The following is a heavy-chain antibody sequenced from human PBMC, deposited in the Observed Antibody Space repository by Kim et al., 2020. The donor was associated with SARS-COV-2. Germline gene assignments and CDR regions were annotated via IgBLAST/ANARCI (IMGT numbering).Heavy chain of an antibody. CDR3: ARPGAPVSERWFDP. J-gene: IGHJ5*02. D-gene: IGHD3-10*01. CDR1: GYTFTGYY. CDR2: INPNSGGT. Sequence: ASVKVSCKASGYTFTGYYMHWVRQAPGQGLEWMGWINPNSGGTNYAQKFQGRVTMTRDTSISTAYMELSRLRSDDTAVYYCARPGAPVSERWFDPWGQGTLVTVSS. V-gene: IGHV1-2*02.